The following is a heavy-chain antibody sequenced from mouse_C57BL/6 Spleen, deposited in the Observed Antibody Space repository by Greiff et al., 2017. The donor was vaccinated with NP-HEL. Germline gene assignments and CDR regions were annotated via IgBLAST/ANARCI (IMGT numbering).Heavy chain of an antibody. Sequence: VQLQQSGPELVKPGASVKISCKASGYSFTGYYMNWVKQSPEKSLEWIGEINPSTGGTTYNQKFKAKATLTVDKSSSTAYMQLKSLTSEDSAVYYCARNYGSSYPYAMDYWGQGTSVTVSS. J-gene: IGHJ4*01. CDR2: INPSTGGT. CDR3: ARNYGSSYPYAMDY. CDR1: GYSFTGYY. D-gene: IGHD1-1*01. V-gene: IGHV1-42*01.